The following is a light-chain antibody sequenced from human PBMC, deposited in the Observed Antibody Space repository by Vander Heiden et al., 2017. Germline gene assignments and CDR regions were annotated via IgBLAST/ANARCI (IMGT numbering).Light chain of an antibody. J-gene: IGLJ1*01. Sequence: QSALTQPASVSGSPGQSIPISCTGTISDVGGYNYVSWYQQHPGKAPKLMIDEVTNRPSGVSTRFSGSKSGNTASLTISGLQAEDEADDYCGSYTSDTTLVFGAGTKVTVL. CDR2: EVT. V-gene: IGLV2-14*01. CDR3: GSYTSDTTLV. CDR1: ISDVGGYNY.